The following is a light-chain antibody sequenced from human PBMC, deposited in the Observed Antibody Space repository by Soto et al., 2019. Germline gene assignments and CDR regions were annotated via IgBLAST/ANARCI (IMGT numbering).Light chain of an antibody. J-gene: IGLJ2*01. Sequence: QSVLTQPPSASGTPGQRVTISCSGSNSNIGRKYVYWYQQLPGTAPKLLIYTDNQRPSGVPDRFSGSKSGTSASLAISGLRSEDEADYYCASWDDSLNSWLFGGGTQLTVL. CDR1: NSNIGRKY. CDR3: ASWDDSLNSWL. CDR2: TDN. V-gene: IGLV1-47*02.